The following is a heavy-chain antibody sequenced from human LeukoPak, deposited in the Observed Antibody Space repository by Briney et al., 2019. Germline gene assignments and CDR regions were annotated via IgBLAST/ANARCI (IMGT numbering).Heavy chain of an antibody. D-gene: IGHD3-16*01. CDR2: ISYDGSNK. Sequence: GGTLRLSCAASGFTFSSYAMRWVRQAPGKGLEWVGVISYDGSNKYYADSVKGRFTISRNNSKNTLYLQMNSLRAEDTAVYYCARALGITDYGMDVWGQGTTVTVPS. CDR1: GFTFSSYA. J-gene: IGHJ6*02. CDR3: ARALGITDYGMDV. V-gene: IGHV3-30-3*01.